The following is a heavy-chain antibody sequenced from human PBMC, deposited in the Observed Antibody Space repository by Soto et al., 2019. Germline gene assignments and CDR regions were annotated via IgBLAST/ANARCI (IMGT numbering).Heavy chain of an antibody. Sequence: QLQLQESGSGLVKPSQTLSLTCAVSGGSISSGGYSWSWIRQPPGKGLEWIGYIYHSGSTYYNPSLKSRVTISVDRSKNQFSLKLSSVTAADMAVYYCARVMVVYAPRWFDPWGQGTLVTVSS. D-gene: IGHD2-8*02. CDR3: ARVMVVYAPRWFDP. CDR1: GGSISSGGYS. J-gene: IGHJ5*02. V-gene: IGHV4-30-2*01. CDR2: IYHSGST.